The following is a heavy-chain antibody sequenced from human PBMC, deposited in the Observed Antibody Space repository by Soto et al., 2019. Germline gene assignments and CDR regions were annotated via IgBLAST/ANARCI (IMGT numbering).Heavy chain of an antibody. J-gene: IGHJ5*02. D-gene: IGHD6-19*01. CDR2: IYPGDSDT. Sequence: GASLKISCKGSGYSFTSYWIAWVRQMPGQGLECMGIIYPGDSDTRYSPSFEGQVTISADKSINTAYLQWSSLKASDSAMYYCARPFDTSGWYDHWGQGTLVTVSS. CDR3: ARPFDTSGWYDH. CDR1: GYSFTSYW. V-gene: IGHV5-51*01.